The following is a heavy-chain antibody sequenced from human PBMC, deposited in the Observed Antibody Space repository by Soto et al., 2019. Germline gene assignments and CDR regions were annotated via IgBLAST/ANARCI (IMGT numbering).Heavy chain of an antibody. CDR3: AKGGWELLGYYFDY. Sequence: QVQLVESGGSVVQPGGSLRLSCAAYGFTFSTYGMHWVRQAPGKGLEWVSIISSDGSIRYYADSVNGRFTISRDNSKNTLFLQMNSLRTEDTAVYYCAKGGWELLGYYFDYWGQGTLVTVSS. CDR1: GFTFSTYG. V-gene: IGHV3-30*18. D-gene: IGHD1-26*01. J-gene: IGHJ4*02. CDR2: ISSDGSIR.